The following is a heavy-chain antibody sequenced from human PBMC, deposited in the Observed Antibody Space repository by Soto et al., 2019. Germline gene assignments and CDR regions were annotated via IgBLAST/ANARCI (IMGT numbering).Heavy chain of an antibody. CDR2: IYYSGST. Sequence: QVQLQESGPGLVKPSQTLSLTCTVSGGSISSGGYYWSWIRQHPGKGLEWIGYIYYSGSTYYNPSLKSRVTISVDTSKNQFSLKLSSVTAADTAVYYCARGLHCSGGSCSTLLYYFDYWGQGTLVTVSS. J-gene: IGHJ4*02. CDR1: GGSISSGGYY. CDR3: ARGLHCSGGSCSTLLYYFDY. V-gene: IGHV4-31*03. D-gene: IGHD2-15*01.